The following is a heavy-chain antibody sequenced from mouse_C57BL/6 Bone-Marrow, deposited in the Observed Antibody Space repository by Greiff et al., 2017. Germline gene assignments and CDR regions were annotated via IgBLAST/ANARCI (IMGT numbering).Heavy chain of an antibody. Sequence: QVQLQQSGTELVKPGASVKLSCKASGYTFTSYWMHWVKQRPGQGLEWIGNINPSNGGTNYNEKFKSKATLTVDKSSSTAYMQLSSLTSEDSAVYYCARGGIYYYGSFDYWGQGTTLTVSS. J-gene: IGHJ2*01. CDR3: ARGGIYYYGSFDY. D-gene: IGHD1-1*01. V-gene: IGHV1-53*01. CDR1: GYTFTSYW. CDR2: INPSNGGT.